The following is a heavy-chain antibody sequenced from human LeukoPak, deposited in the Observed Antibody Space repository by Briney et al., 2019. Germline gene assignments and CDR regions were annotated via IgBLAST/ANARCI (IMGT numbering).Heavy chain of an antibody. D-gene: IGHD6-19*01. J-gene: IGHJ4*02. CDR3: ARQYSSGWYEAPFDY. V-gene: IGHV4-39*01. CDR1: GGSISSSSYY. Sequence: ASETLSLTCTVSGGSISSSSYYWGWIRQPPGKGLEWIGSIYYSGSTYYNPSLKSRVTISVDTSKNQFSLKLSSVTAADTAVYYCARQYSSGWYEAPFDYWGQGTLVTVSS. CDR2: IYYSGST.